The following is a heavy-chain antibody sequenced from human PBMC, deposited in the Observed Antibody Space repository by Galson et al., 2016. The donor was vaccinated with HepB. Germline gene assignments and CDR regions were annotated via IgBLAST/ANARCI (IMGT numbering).Heavy chain of an antibody. D-gene: IGHD6-19*01. CDR2: ISGSGGST. V-gene: IGHV3-23*01. J-gene: IGHJ6*02. CDR3: ATRQSISSVGGNFGMDV. CDR1: GFTFSSYA. Sequence: SLRLSCAAPGFTFSSYAMSWVRQAPGKGLEWVSAISGSGGSTYYADSVKGRFTISRDNSKNTLYLQMNSLRAEDTAVYYCATRQSISSVGGNFGMDVWGQGTTVTVSS.